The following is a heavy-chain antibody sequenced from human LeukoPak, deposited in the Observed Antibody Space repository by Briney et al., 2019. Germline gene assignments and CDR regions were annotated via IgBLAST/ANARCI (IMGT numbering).Heavy chain of an antibody. V-gene: IGHV1-18*01. CDR2: ISAYNGNT. Sequence: ASVKVSCKASGYTFTSYGTSWVRQAPGQGLEWMGWISAYNGNTNYAQKLQGRVTMTTDTSTSTAYMELRSLRSDDTAVYYCARSARRLDIVVVVAATRPYYYYGMDVWGQGTTVTVSS. J-gene: IGHJ6*02. CDR1: GYTFTSYG. CDR3: ARSARRLDIVVVVAATRPYYYYGMDV. D-gene: IGHD2-15*01.